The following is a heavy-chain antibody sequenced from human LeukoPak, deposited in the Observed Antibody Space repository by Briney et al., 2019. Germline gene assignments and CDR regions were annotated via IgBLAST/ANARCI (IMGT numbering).Heavy chain of an antibody. CDR1: GGTFSSYA. Sequence: SVKVSCKASGGTFSSYAISWVRQAPGQGLEWMGGIIPIFGTANYAQKFQGRVTITADESTSTAYMELSSLRSEDAAVYYCARAAAMVPYFDYWGQGTLVTVSS. J-gene: IGHJ4*02. CDR3: ARAAAMVPYFDY. CDR2: IIPIFGTA. V-gene: IGHV1-69*13. D-gene: IGHD5-18*01.